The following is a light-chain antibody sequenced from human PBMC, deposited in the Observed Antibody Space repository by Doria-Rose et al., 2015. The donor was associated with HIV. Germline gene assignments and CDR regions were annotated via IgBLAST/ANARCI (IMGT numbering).Light chain of an antibody. CDR2: WAS. CDR1: QTILYSSNNKNY. Sequence: DIRMTQSPDSLAVSLGERATINCKSSQTILYSSNNKNYLAWYQHKPGQPPKLLIYWASSRASGLPDRFSGGGSGTDFTLTISSLQAEDVALYYCQQYYNTPNTFGQRTKLEMK. V-gene: IGKV4-1*01. J-gene: IGKJ2*01. CDR3: QQYYNTPNT.